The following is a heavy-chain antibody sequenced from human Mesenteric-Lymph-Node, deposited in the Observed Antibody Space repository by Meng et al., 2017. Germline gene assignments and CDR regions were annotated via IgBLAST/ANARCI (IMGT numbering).Heavy chain of an antibody. CDR1: GFTFSTYV. D-gene: IGHD3-10*01. CDR3: AKSSGSGSYPIDY. CDR2: SSYNSRST. Sequence: GGSLRPSCAASGFTFSTYVMHWVRQAPGKGLEWVSPSSYNSRSTYYADSVKGRFTISRDNSKNALYLQMNSLRAEDTAVYYCAKSSGSGSYPIDYWGQGTLVTVSS. J-gene: IGHJ4*02. V-gene: IGHV3-23*01.